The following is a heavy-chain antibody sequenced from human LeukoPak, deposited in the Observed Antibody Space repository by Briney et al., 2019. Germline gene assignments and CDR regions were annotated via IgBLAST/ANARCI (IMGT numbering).Heavy chain of an antibody. CDR1: GFTFDDYT. CDR3: AKGGSSRWYGTGDYFDY. CDR2: ISWDGGST. J-gene: IGHJ4*02. Sequence: GGSLRLSCAASGFTFDDYTMHWVRQAPGKGLEWVSLISWDGGSTYYADSVKGRFTISRDNSKNSLYLQMNSLRTEDTALYYCAKGGSSRWYGTGDYFDYWGQGTLVAVSS. V-gene: IGHV3-43*01. D-gene: IGHD6-13*01.